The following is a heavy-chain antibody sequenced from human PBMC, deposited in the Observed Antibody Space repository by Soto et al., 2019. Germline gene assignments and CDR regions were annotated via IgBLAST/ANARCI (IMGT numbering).Heavy chain of an antibody. CDR2: ISYDGSNK. Sequence: GGSLRLSCAASGFTFSSYGMHWVRQAPGKGLEWVAVISYDGSNKYYADSVKGRFTISRDNSKNTLYLQMNSLRAEDTAVYYCAKESLRFRKHYGMDVWGQGTTVTASS. D-gene: IGHD3-3*01. CDR1: GFTFSSYG. CDR3: AKESLRFRKHYGMDV. J-gene: IGHJ6*02. V-gene: IGHV3-30*18.